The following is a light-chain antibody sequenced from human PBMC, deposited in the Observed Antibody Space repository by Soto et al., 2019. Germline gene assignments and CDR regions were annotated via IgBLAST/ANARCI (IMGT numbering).Light chain of an antibody. Sequence: QSVLTQPASVSGSPGQSITISCTGTSSDVGAYNYVSWCQHHPGKAPKLIIYDVNNRPSGVSNRFSGSKSGNTASLTISGLQADDEAYYYFTSYTTSSTGVFGGGTLLTVL. J-gene: IGLJ3*02. V-gene: IGLV2-14*03. CDR2: DVN. CDR1: SSDVGAYNY. CDR3: TSYTTSSTGV.